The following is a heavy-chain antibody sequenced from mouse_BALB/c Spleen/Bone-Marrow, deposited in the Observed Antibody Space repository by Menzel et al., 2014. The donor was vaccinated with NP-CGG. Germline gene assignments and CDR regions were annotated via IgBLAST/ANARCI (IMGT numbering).Heavy chain of an antibody. J-gene: IGHJ2*01. V-gene: IGHV1-80*01. CDR3: ARVGFSFDY. D-gene: IGHD3-1*01. CDR2: IYPGDGDT. Sequence: VQRVESGAELVRPGSSVKISCKASGYAFSTYWMNWVKRRPGQGLEWIGQIYPGDGDTNYNEKFKGKATLTADKSSSTASIQLSSLTSEDSAVYFCARVGFSFDYWGQGTTLTVSS. CDR1: GYAFSTYW.